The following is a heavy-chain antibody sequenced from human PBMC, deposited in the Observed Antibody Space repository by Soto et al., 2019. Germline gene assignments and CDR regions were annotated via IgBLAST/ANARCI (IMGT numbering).Heavy chain of an antibody. Sequence: ASVKVSCKASGYTFTGYYMHWVRQAPGQGLEWMGWINPNSGGTNYAQKFQGRVTMTRDTSISTAYMELNSLKTEDTAVYFCTTDRTYSPVDFWGRGTLVTVSS. CDR2: INPNSGGT. CDR1: GYTFTGYY. J-gene: IGHJ4*02. V-gene: IGHV1-2*02. CDR3: TTDRTYSPVDF. D-gene: IGHD4-4*01.